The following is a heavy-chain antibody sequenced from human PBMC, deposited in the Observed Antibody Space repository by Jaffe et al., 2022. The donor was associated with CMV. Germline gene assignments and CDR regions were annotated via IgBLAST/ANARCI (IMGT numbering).Heavy chain of an antibody. CDR1: GGSVGSTNYY. J-gene: IGHJ3*02. CDR3: ARHLLDGNFPDFFDI. Sequence: QLQLQESGPGLVKPSETLSLICTVSGGSVGSTNYYWGWIRQPPGKGLEWIGSIYDNWTTYYNPSLKSRVTIFVDTSKTQFSLKLSSVTAAETSVYYCARHLLDGNFPDFFDIWGQGTMVTVSS. D-gene: IGHD1-7*01. CDR2: IYDNWTT. V-gene: IGHV4-39*01.